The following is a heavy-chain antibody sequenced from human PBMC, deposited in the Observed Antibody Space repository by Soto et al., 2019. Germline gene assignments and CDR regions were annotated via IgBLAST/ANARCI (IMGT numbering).Heavy chain of an antibody. CDR2: ISYDGSNK. Sequence: QVQLVESGGGVVQPGRSLRLSCAASEFTFSSYAMHWVRQAPGKGLEWVAVISYDGSNKYYADSVKGRFTISRDNSKNTLYLQMNSLRAEDTAVYYCARDDSSGGGYFDYWGQGTLVTVSS. CDR3: ARDDSSGGGYFDY. J-gene: IGHJ4*02. D-gene: IGHD6-19*01. V-gene: IGHV3-30-3*01. CDR1: EFTFSSYA.